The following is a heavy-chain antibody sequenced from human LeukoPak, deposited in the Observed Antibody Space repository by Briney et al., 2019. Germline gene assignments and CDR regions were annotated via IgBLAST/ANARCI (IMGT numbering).Heavy chain of an antibody. D-gene: IGHD3-10*01. CDR3: ARRYYASGSFVFDY. V-gene: IGHV5-51*01. CDR2: IYPGDSDT. Sequence: GESLKISCKGSGYKFTNYWIGWVRQMPGKGLECMGIIYPGDSDTRYSPSFQGQVTISADKSISTAYLQWSSLKASDTAMYYCARRYYASGSFVFDYWGQGTLVTVSS. J-gene: IGHJ4*02. CDR1: GYKFTNYW.